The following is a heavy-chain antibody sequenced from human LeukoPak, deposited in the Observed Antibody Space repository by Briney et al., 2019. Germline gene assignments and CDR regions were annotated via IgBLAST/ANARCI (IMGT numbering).Heavy chain of an antibody. CDR3: ARDKAVTTEVTQHFQH. CDR2: INHNSGGT. Sequence: ASVKVSCKASGYTFTAHYLHWVRQAPGQGLEWMAWINHNSGGTKYAEKFQGRVTVTRDTSTSTAYMELSRLRSDDTAVYYCARDKAVTTEVTQHFQHWGQGTLVTVSS. D-gene: IGHD4-23*01. J-gene: IGHJ1*01. V-gene: IGHV1-2*02. CDR1: GYTFTAHY.